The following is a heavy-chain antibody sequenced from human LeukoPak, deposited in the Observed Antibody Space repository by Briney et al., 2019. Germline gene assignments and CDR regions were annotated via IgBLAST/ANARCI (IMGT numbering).Heavy chain of an antibody. Sequence: PGGSLRLSCAASGFTFDDYAMHWVRQAPGKGLEWVSGISWNSGSIGYADSVKGRFTISRDNAKNSLYLQMNSLRAEDMALYYCAKDASSSYYYFDYWGQGTLVTVSS. CDR1: GFTFDDYA. CDR3: AKDASSSYYYFDY. D-gene: IGHD6-13*01. V-gene: IGHV3-9*03. J-gene: IGHJ4*02. CDR2: ISWNSGSI.